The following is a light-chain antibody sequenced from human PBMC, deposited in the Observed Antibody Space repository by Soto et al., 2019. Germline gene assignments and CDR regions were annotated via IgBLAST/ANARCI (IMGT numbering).Light chain of an antibody. J-gene: IGKJ1*01. Sequence: DIQMTQSPSSLSASVGDRVTITCRASQSMSNYLNWYQQKPGKAPKLLIYAASSMQSGVPSRFSGSGSETDFTLTISSPQPDDSATYYCQQSFSPLWTFGQGTKVEV. V-gene: IGKV1-39*01. CDR2: AAS. CDR3: QQSFSPLWT. CDR1: QSMSNY.